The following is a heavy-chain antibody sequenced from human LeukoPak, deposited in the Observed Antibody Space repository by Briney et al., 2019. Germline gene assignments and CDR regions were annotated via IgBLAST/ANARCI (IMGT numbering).Heavy chain of an antibody. V-gene: IGHV3-48*03. CDR1: GFTFSDYE. J-gene: IGHJ6*03. CDR2: ITSSGATK. CDR3: ARILGNNYYYYYMDV. Sequence: GGSLRLSCAVSGFTFSDYEMTWVRRAPGKGLEWISFITSSGATKYYADSVRGRFAISRDNANNSLYLLVDSLRADDTAVYFCARILGNNYYYYYMDVWGKGTTVTVSS.